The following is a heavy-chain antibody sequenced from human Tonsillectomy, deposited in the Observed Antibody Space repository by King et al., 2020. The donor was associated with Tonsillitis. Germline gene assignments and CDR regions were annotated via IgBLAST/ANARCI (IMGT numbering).Heavy chain of an antibody. V-gene: IGHV4-59*08. J-gene: IGHJ4*02. CDR3: ARASDGYNRFGY. D-gene: IGHD5-24*01. Sequence: VQLQESGPGLVKPSETLSLTCTVSGGSISSYYWSWIRQPPGKGLEWIGYIYYSGSTNYNPSLKSRVTISVDTSKNQFSLKLSSVTAADTAVYYCARASDGYNRFGYWGQGTLVTVSS. CDR2: IYYSGST. CDR1: GGSISSYY.